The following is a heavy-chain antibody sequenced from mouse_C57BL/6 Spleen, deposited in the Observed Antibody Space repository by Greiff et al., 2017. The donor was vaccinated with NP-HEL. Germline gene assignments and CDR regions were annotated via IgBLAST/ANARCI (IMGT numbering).Heavy chain of an antibody. D-gene: IGHD2-3*01. CDR1: GYTFTDYY. Sequence: EVKLQQSGPELVKPGASVKISCKASGYTFTDYYMNWVKQSHGKSLEWIGDINPNNGGTSYNQKFKGKATLTVDKSSSTAYMELRSLTSEDSAVYYCARSDGYYVYAMDYWGQGTSVTVSS. CDR3: ARSDGYYVYAMDY. J-gene: IGHJ4*01. V-gene: IGHV1-26*01. CDR2: INPNNGGT.